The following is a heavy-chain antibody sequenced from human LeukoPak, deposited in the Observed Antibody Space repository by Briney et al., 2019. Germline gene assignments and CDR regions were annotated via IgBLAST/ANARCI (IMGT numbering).Heavy chain of an antibody. Sequence: GASVKVSCKASGGTLSTSAISWVRQAPGQGLEWMGGIIPMFGTPNYAQKFQGRVTVTTDASTNTAYMELSSLRSEDTAVYYCAKEYSSGWYGIYAFDIWGQGTMVTVSS. CDR2: IIPMFGTP. D-gene: IGHD6-19*01. V-gene: IGHV1-69*05. CDR3: AKEYSSGWYGIYAFDI. CDR1: GGTLSTSA. J-gene: IGHJ3*02.